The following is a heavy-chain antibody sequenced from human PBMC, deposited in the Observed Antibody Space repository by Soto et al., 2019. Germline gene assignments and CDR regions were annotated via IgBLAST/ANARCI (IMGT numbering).Heavy chain of an antibody. CDR2: IYYSGST. J-gene: IGHJ4*02. CDR3: ARSLYCSGGSCYGVDY. V-gene: IGHV4-39*01. D-gene: IGHD2-15*01. CDR1: GGSISSSSYY. Sequence: SETLSLTCTVSGGSISSSSYYWGWIRQPPGKGLEWIGSIYYSGSTYYNPSLKSRVTISVDTSKNRLSLKLSSVTAADTAVYYCARSLYCSGGSCYGVDYWGQGTLVTVSS.